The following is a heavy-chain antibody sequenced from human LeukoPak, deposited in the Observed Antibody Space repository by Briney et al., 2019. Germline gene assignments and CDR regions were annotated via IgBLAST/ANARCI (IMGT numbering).Heavy chain of an antibody. CDR1: GFTFTTYE. D-gene: IGHD3-16*01. Sequence: GGSLRLSCAASGFTFTTYEMNWVRQAPGKGLEWLSYISANGDTIYYADSVKGRFTISRDNGRKSLYLQMKSLRVEDTGIYYCVXAXGGLLDYWGXGTLVTVSS. J-gene: IGHJ4*02. CDR3: VXAXGGLLDY. V-gene: IGHV3-48*03. CDR2: ISANGDTI.